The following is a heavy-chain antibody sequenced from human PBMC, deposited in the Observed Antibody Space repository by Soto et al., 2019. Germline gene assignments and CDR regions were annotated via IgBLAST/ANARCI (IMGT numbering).Heavy chain of an antibody. CDR3: ARSVEPFYYYGMDV. J-gene: IGHJ6*02. V-gene: IGHV3-30-3*01. Sequence: QVQLVESGGGVVQPGRSLRLSCAASGFTFSTYAMEWVRQAPGKGLDWVALISYDGSDKYYADSVKGRFTISRDNSKNTLYLQMNSLRLEDTAVYYCARSVEPFYYYGMDVWGQGTTVTVS. CDR2: ISYDGSDK. CDR1: GFTFSTYA.